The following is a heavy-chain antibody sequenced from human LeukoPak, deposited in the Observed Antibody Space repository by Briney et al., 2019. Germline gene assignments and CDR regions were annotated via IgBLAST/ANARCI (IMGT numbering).Heavy chain of an antibody. CDR1: GFTFSSYA. CDR2: ISGSGGST. Sequence: TGGSLRLSCAASGFTFSSYAMRLVRQAPGKGLEWVSAISGSGGSTYYADSVKGRFTISRDNSKNTLYLQMNSLRAEDTAVYYCAKLATLVVPLDYWGQGTLVTVSS. D-gene: IGHD2-8*02. V-gene: IGHV3-23*01. CDR3: AKLATLVVPLDY. J-gene: IGHJ4*02.